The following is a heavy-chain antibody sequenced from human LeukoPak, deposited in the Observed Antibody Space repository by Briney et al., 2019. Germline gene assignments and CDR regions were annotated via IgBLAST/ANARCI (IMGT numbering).Heavy chain of an antibody. CDR2: INHSGST. CDR1: GGSFSGYY. D-gene: IGHD2-2*01. CDR3: ARGHRYCSSTSCLLGRDY. J-gene: IGHJ4*02. Sequence: SETLPLTCAVYGGSFSGYYWSWIRQPPGKGLEWIGEINHSGSTNYNPSLKSRVTISVDTSKNQFSLKLSSVTAADTAVYYCARGHRYCSSTSCLLGRDYWGQGTLVTVSS. V-gene: IGHV4-34*01.